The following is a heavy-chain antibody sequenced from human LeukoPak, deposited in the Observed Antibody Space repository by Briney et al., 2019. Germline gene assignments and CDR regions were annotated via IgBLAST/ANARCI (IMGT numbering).Heavy chain of an antibody. CDR3: ASTGSLVRGVTDY. J-gene: IGHJ4*02. D-gene: IGHD3-10*01. V-gene: IGHV1-69*06. Sequence: SVKVSCKASGGTFSSYAISWVRQAPGQGLEWMGGIIPIFGTANYAQKFQGRVTITADKSTSTAYMELSSLRSEDTAVYYCASTGSLVRGVTDYWGQGTWSPSPQ. CDR1: GGTFSSYA. CDR2: IIPIFGTA.